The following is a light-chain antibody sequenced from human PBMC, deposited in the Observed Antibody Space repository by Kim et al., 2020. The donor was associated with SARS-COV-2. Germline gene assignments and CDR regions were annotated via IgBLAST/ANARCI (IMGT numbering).Light chain of an antibody. CDR3: HQYGDSPDT. CDR1: QSVGSNY. Sequence: PGERATLSCRASQSVGSNYLAWYQQKPGQAPRLVMYGASSRATDIPDRFSGSVSGTDFTLTINRLEPEDFAVYYCHQYGDSPDTFGQGTKLE. CDR2: GAS. J-gene: IGKJ2*01. V-gene: IGKV3-20*01.